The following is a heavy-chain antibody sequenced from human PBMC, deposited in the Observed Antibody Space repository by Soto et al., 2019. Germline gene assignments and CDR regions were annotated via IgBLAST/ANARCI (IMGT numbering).Heavy chain of an antibody. CDR1: GGTFSSYA. CDR3: ARETPLYDSSGLDY. Sequence: SVKVSCKASGGTFSSYAISWVRQAPGQGLEWMGGVIPIFGTANYAQKFQGRVTITADESTSTAYMELSSLRSEDTAVYYCARETPLYDSSGLDYWGQGTLVTVSS. D-gene: IGHD3-22*01. J-gene: IGHJ4*02. CDR2: VIPIFGTA. V-gene: IGHV1-69*13.